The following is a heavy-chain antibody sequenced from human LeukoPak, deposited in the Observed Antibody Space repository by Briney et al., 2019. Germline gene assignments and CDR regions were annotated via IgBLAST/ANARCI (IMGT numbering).Heavy chain of an antibody. Sequence: GGSLRLSCAASGFTFSHYGMHWVRQAPGKGLEWVALISLDGSRKYYADSVKGRFTISRDNSKNTLYLQMNSLRAEYAAVYLCAKQGSCSGGSCYAHHFDSWGQGTLVTVSS. CDR3: AKQGSCSGGSCYAHHFDS. CDR2: ISLDGSRK. V-gene: IGHV3-30*18. CDR1: GFTFSHYG. D-gene: IGHD2-15*01. J-gene: IGHJ4*02.